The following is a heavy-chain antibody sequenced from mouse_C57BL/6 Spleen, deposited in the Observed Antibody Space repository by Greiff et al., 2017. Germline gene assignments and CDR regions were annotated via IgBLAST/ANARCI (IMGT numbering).Heavy chain of an antibody. CDR1: GYTFTSYW. CDR2: FDPNSGGT. D-gene: IGHD2-4*01. V-gene: IGHV1-72*01. CDR3: ARWGDYDVGYAMDY. Sequence: QVQLQQSGAELVKPGASVKLSCKASGYTFTSYWMHWVKQRPGRGLEWIGRFDPNSGGTKYNEKFKSKATLTVDKPSSTAYMQLSSLTSEDSAVYYCARWGDYDVGYAMDYWGQGTSVTVSS. J-gene: IGHJ4*01.